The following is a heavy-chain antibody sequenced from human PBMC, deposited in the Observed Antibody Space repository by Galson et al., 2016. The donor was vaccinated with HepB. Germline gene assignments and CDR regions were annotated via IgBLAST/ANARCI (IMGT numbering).Heavy chain of an antibody. V-gene: IGHV1-18*01. J-gene: IGHJ4*02. CDR2: ISVYNGNT. CDR3: ARVGARDSDAFAPIAY. D-gene: IGHD1-26*01. CDR1: GYTFPSNG. Sequence: SVKVSCKASGYTFPSNGIYWVRQAPGQGLEWMGWISVYNGNTNYAQNFQGRVTLTTEEATSTAYMELRSLRADDTAVYYWARVGARDSDAFAPIAYWGQGTLVTVSS.